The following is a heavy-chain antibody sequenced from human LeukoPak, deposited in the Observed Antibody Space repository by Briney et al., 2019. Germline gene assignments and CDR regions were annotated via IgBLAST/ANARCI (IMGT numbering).Heavy chain of an antibody. CDR3: ARSTVATSIPDY. Sequence: SQTLSLTCTVSGGSISSGDYYWSWIRQHPGKGLEWIGYIYYSGSTYYNPSLKSRVTISVDTSKNQFSLKLSSVTAADTAVYYCARSTVATSIPDYWGQGTLVTVSS. V-gene: IGHV4-31*03. CDR2: IYYSGST. CDR1: GGSISSGDYY. J-gene: IGHJ4*02. D-gene: IGHD5-12*01.